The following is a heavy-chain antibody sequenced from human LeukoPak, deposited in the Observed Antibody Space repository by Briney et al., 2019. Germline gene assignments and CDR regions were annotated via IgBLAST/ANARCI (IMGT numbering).Heavy chain of an antibody. D-gene: IGHD3-3*01. CDR2: ISSSGST. Sequence: SETLSLTCTVSGDSISSGDYYWSWIRQPAGKGLEWIGRISSSGSTNYNPSLKSRVTISVDTSKNQFSLKLSSVTAADTAVYYCARQDDFWSGYGWFDPWGQGTLVTVSS. V-gene: IGHV4-61*02. CDR3: ARQDDFWSGYGWFDP. CDR1: GDSISSGDYY. J-gene: IGHJ5*02.